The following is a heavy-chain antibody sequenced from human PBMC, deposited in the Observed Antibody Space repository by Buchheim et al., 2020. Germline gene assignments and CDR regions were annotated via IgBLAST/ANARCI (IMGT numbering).Heavy chain of an antibody. V-gene: IGHV1-69*01. Sequence: QVQLVQSGAEVKKPGSSVKVSCKASGGTFSSYAISWVRQAPGQGLEWMGGIIPIFGTANYAQKFQGRVTITADESTSTAYMELSSLRSEDTAVYYCARDGPPLYDSSGYYLGGTLNYWGQGTL. CDR1: GGTFSSYA. J-gene: IGHJ4*02. CDR3: ARDGPPLYDSSGYYLGGTLNY. CDR2: IIPIFGTA. D-gene: IGHD3-22*01.